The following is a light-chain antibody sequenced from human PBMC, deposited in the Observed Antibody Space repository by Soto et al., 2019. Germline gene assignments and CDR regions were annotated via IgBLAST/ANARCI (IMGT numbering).Light chain of an antibody. V-gene: IGKV4-1*01. CDR2: WAS. J-gene: IGKJ3*01. CDR1: QTVLYRSKNKNY. CDR3: QQYYSSPFT. Sequence: DIMMTQSPDSLAVSLGERATINCKSSQTVLYRSKNKNYLAWYQQRPGQPPKLLIYWASTRESGVPDRFSGSGSGTDFTLTISSLQAEDVAVYYCQQYYSSPFTFGPGTKVEIK.